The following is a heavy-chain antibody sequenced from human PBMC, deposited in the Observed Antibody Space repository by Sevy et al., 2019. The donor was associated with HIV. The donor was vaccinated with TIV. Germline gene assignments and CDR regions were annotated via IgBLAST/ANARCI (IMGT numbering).Heavy chain of an antibody. CDR3: AREDAHYYYYYGMDV. CDR2: ISYDGSNK. CDR1: GFTFSSYA. J-gene: IGHJ6*02. D-gene: IGHD2-8*01. Sequence: GGSLRLSCAASGFTFSSYAMHWVRQAPGKGLEWVAVISYDGSNKYYADSVKGRLTIPRDNSKNTLYLQMNSLRAEDTAVYYCAREDAHYYYYYGMDVWGQGTTVTVSS. V-gene: IGHV3-30*04.